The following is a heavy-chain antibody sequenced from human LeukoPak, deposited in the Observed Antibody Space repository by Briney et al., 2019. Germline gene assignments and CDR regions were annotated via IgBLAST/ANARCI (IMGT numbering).Heavy chain of an antibody. Sequence: PGGSLRLSCAASGFSFSTYALHWVRQAPGKGLEWVAVISYDGSNKYYADSVKGRFTISRDNSKNTLYLQMNSLRAEDTAVYYCANLPLSGSYSELVDYWGQGTLVTVSS. CDR1: GFSFSTYA. CDR3: ANLPLSGSYSELVDY. D-gene: IGHD3-10*01. CDR2: ISYDGSNK. J-gene: IGHJ4*02. V-gene: IGHV3-30*04.